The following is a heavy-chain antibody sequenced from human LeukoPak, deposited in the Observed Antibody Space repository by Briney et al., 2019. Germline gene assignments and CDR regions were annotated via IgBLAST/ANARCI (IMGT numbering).Heavy chain of an antibody. CDR2: ISGSGGTT. V-gene: IGHV3-23*01. Sequence: GGSLRLSCAASGFTFSGYTMNWVRQAPGKGLEWVSAISGSGGTTYYADSVKGRFTISRDNSKNTLYLQMNSLRAEDTAVYYCRSELWNQIDYWGQGTLVTVSS. CDR3: RSELWNQIDY. CDR1: GFTFSGYT. D-gene: IGHD1-14*01. J-gene: IGHJ4*02.